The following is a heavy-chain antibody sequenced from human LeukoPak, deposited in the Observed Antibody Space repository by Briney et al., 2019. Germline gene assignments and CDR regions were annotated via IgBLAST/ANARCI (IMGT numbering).Heavy chain of an antibody. CDR2: INQDGSEK. D-gene: IGHD3-3*01. CDR1: GFTFSSFW. CDR3: AGGFFHFDY. Sequence: GGSLRLSCAASGFTFSSFWMSWVRQAPGKGLEWVANINQDGSEKYYVDSVKGRFTISSDNAKNSLYLQMNSLRVEDTAVYYCAGGFFHFDYWGQGTLVTVSS. J-gene: IGHJ4*02. V-gene: IGHV3-7*03.